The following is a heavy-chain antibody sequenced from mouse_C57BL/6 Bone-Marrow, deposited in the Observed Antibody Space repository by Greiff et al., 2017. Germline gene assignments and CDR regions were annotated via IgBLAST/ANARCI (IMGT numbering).Heavy chain of an antibody. V-gene: IGHV14-4*01. CDR2: IDPDHGGT. CDR3: ITSTMMTTMDY. J-gene: IGHJ4*01. D-gene: IGHD2-13*01. CDR1: GFNIKDDY. Sequence: VQLQQSGAELVRPGASVKLSCTASGFNIKDDYMHWVKQRPEQGLEWIGWIDPDHGGTEYASKFQGKATITADTTSNTAYLQLSSLTSEDTAECYCITSTMMTTMDYWGQGTSVTVSS.